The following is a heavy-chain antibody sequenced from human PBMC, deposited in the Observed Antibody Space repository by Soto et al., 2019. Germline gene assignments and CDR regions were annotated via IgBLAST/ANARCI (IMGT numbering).Heavy chain of an antibody. V-gene: IGHV1-69*13. J-gene: IGHJ3*02. CDR1: GGTFSSYA. CDR2: IIPIFGTA. Sequence: SVKVSCKTSGGTFSSYAISWVRQAPGQRLEWMGGIIPIFGTATYAQKFQGRVTITADESTSTTYMEMSRPGSEETAWYLFARDFTPGGFDIWGQGTMVTVSS. D-gene: IGHD2-15*01. CDR3: ARDFTPGGFDI.